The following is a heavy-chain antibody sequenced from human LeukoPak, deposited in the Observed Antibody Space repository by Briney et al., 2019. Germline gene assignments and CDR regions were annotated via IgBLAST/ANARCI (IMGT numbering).Heavy chain of an antibody. D-gene: IGHD5-24*01. CDR3: VNRDGGWLQSSGTDV. CDR1: GFTFSXXX. J-gene: IGHJ6*02. V-gene: IGHV3-11*01. Sequence: XASPGFTFSXXXXXXIXXAPGXXXXXXXXXXSSGSTIYYADSVKGRFTISRDNAKNSLYLQMHSLRAEDTAIYYCVNRDGGWLQSSGTDVWGQGTAVTVS. CDR2: XXSSGSTI.